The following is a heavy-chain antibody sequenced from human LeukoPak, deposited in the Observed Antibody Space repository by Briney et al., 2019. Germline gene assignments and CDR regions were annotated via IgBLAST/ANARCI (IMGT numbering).Heavy chain of an antibody. CDR2: ISSGTSFI. CDR3: ARDQGMATIIGWDY. CDR1: GFPFSSYS. Sequence: GGSLRLSCAASGFPFSSYSMNWVRQAPGKGLEWVSSISSGTSFIYYADSVKGRFTISRDNAKNSLYLQTNSLRAEDTAVYYCARDQGMATIIGWDYWGQGTLVTVSS. D-gene: IGHD5-24*01. V-gene: IGHV3-21*01. J-gene: IGHJ4*02.